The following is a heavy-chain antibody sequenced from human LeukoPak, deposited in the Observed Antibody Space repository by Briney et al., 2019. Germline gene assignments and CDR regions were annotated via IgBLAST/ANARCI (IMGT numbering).Heavy chain of an antibody. CDR2: IYYSGST. J-gene: IGHJ4*02. D-gene: IGHD5-24*01. V-gene: IGHV4-59*01. CDR3: ARGRYNGY. CDR1: GGSSSSYY. Sequence: SETLSLTCTVSGGSSSSYYWSWIRQPPGKGLEWIGYIYYSGSTNYNPSLKSRVTISVDTSKNQFSLKLSSVTAADTAVYYCARGRYNGYWGQGTLVTVSS.